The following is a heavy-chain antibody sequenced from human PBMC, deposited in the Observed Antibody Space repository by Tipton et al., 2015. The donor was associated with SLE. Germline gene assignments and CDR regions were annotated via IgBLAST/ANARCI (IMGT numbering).Heavy chain of an antibody. CDR3: ARRVGSYYGMDV. D-gene: IGHD3-10*01. V-gene: IGHV3-74*01. CDR2: INSDGSKT. CDR1: GFTFSGYW. Sequence: SLRLSCAASGFTFSGYWMHWVRQAPGKGLVWVSRINSDGSKTDYADSVKGRFTISRDNSKNTLYLQMNSLRAEDTAVYYCARRVGSYYGMDVWGQGTTVTVSS. J-gene: IGHJ6*02.